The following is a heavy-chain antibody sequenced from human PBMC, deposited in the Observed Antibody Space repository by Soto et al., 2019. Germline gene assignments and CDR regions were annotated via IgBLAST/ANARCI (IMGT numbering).Heavy chain of an antibody. CDR1: GGSISSYY. D-gene: IGHD3-10*01. CDR3: ARTMVRGVISRYPYYYYGMDV. V-gene: IGHV4-4*07. Sequence: SSETLSLTCTVSGGSISSYYWSWIRQPAGKGLEWIGRIYTSGSTNYNPSLKSRVTMSVDTSKNQFSLKLSSVTAADTAVYYCARTMVRGVISRYPYYYYGMDVWGQGTTVTVSS. J-gene: IGHJ6*02. CDR2: IYTSGST.